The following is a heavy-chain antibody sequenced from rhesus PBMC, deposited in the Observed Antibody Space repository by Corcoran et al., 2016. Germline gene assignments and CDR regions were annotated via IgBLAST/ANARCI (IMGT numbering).Heavy chain of an antibody. D-gene: IGHD6-25*01. J-gene: IGHJ4*01. Sequence: QVQLQESGPAVVKPSETLSLTCAVSGGSISSSNWWSWIRQSPGKGLEWIGGIYGSGGSTEYNPSLKIRVTISKDTSKNQFSLKLSSVTAADTAVYYCASVVAAAGPDYWGQGVLVTVSS. CDR3: ASVVAAAGPDY. V-gene: IGHV4-93*01. CDR2: IYGSGGST. CDR1: GGSISSSNW.